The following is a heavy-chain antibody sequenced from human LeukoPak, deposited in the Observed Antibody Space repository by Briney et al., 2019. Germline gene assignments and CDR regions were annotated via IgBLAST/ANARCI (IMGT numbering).Heavy chain of an antibody. D-gene: IGHD2-15*01. J-gene: IGHJ6*03. CDR3: ARLDCSGGSCYGYYYYYMDV. CDR2: IVGSGGNT. Sequence: PGGSLRLSCAASGFSFNSYAMSWVRQAPGKGLEWVSGIVGSGGNTHYADSVKGRFTISRDNSKNTLYLQMNSLRAEDTAVYYCARLDCSGGSCYGYYYYYMDVWGKGTTVTISS. V-gene: IGHV3-23*01. CDR1: GFSFNSYA.